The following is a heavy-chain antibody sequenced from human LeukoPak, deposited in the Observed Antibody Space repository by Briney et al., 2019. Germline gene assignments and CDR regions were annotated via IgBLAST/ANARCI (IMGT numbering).Heavy chain of an antibody. D-gene: IGHD6-13*01. V-gene: IGHV1-46*01. J-gene: IGHJ4*02. CDR2: PSGGST. CDR3: ARDMLYAGQLARQVLDY. Sequence: PSGGSTSYAQKFQGRVTMTRDTSTSTVYMELSSLRSEDTAVYYCARDMLYAGQLARQVLDYWGQGTLVTVSS.